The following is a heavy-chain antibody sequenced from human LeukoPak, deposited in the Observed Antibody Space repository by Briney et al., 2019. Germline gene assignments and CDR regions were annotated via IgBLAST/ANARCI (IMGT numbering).Heavy chain of an antibody. CDR1: GFTFSSYW. D-gene: IGHD6-19*01. CDR2: INSDGSTT. J-gene: IGHJ4*02. Sequence: GGSLRLSCAASGFTFSSYWMHWVRQAPGKGLVWVSRINSDGSTTSYADSVMGRFTISRDNAKNTLYLHMNSLRAEDTAVYYCARVIYSGWEGELSDWGQGTLVTVSS. CDR3: ARVIYSGWEGELSD. V-gene: IGHV3-74*01.